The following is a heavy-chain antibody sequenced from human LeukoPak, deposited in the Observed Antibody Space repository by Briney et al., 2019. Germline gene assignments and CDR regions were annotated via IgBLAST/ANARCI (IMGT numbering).Heavy chain of an antibody. D-gene: IGHD2-2*01. CDR1: DYTFTNYG. V-gene: IGHV1-8*03. CDR3: ARRGVVVPVPQLRRHYYYYMDV. J-gene: IGHJ6*03. CDR2: INPNSGNT. Sequence: GASVKVSCKASDYTFTNYGASWVRQAPGQGLEWMGWINPNSGNTGYAQKFQGRVTITRNTSISTAYMELSSLRSEDTAVYYCARRGVVVPVPQLRRHYYYYMDVWGKGTTVTVSS.